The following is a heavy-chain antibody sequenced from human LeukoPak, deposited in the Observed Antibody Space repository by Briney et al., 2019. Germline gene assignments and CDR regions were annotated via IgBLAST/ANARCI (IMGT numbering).Heavy chain of an antibody. CDR3: ARSCGVSSGWPYYFDY. CDR2: INAGNGNT. Sequence: ASVKVSCKASGYTFTSYAMHWVRQAPGQRLEWMGWINAGNGNTKYSQKFQGRVTITRDTSASTAYMELSSLRSEDTAVYYCARSCGVSSGWPYYFDYWGQGTLVTVSS. J-gene: IGHJ4*02. V-gene: IGHV1-3*01. CDR1: GYTFTSYA. D-gene: IGHD6-19*01.